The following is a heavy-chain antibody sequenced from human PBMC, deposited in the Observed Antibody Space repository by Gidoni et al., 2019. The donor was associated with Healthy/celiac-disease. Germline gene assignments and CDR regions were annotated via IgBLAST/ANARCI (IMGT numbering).Heavy chain of an antibody. Sequence: FSSYAMGWVRQAPGKGLEWVSAISGSGGSTYYADSVKGRFAISRDNSKNTLYLQMNSLRAEDTAVYYCAILRGGLLWTAGYFDYWGQGTLVTVSS. V-gene: IGHV3-23*01. D-gene: IGHD3-10*01. CDR2: ISGSGGST. CDR3: AILRGGLLWTAGYFDY. CDR1: FSSYA. J-gene: IGHJ4*02.